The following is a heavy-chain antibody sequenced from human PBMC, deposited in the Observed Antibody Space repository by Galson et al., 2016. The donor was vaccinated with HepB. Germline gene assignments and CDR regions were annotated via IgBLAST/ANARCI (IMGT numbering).Heavy chain of an antibody. CDR2: SSAYNGNK. V-gene: IGHV1-18*01. CDR1: GYTFTSYG. Sequence: QSGAEVKKPGASVKVSCKASGYTFTSYGISWVRQAPGQGLEWMGWSSAYNGNKKYAQKFQGRVTMTTDTSTSTDYMELRSLRPDDTAVYYCARDRRVALFGMDVWGQGTTVTVPS. J-gene: IGHJ6*02. CDR3: ARDRRVALFGMDV. D-gene: IGHD3-3*01.